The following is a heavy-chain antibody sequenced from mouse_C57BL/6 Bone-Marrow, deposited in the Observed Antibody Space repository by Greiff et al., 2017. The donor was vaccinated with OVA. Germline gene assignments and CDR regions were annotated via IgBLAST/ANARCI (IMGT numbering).Heavy chain of an antibody. CDR1: GFNIKNTY. D-gene: IGHD1-1*01. CDR3: ASDYGSSEFGY. V-gene: IGHV14-3*01. CDR2: IDPANGNT. J-gene: IGHJ3*01. Sequence: VQLQQSGAELVKPGASVKLSCTASGFNIKNTYMHWVKQRPEQGLEWIGRIDPANGNTKYAPKFQGKATITADTSSNTAYLHLSSLRSEDTAIYYCASDYGSSEFGYWRDGTLVTVAA.